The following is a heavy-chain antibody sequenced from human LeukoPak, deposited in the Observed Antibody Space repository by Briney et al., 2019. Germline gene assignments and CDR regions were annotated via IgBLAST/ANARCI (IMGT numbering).Heavy chain of an antibody. V-gene: IGHV3-21*01. J-gene: IGHJ3*02. CDR3: ARDSASGPEYDYVWGSYRFGI. CDR1: GFTFSSYS. Sequence: SGGSLRLSCAASGFTFSSYSMNWVRQAPGKGLEWVSSISSRSSYIYYADSVKGRFTTSRDNAKNSLYLQMNSLRAEDTDVYSCARDSASGPEYDYVWGSYRFGIWGQGTMVTVSS. D-gene: IGHD3-16*02. CDR2: ISSRSSYI.